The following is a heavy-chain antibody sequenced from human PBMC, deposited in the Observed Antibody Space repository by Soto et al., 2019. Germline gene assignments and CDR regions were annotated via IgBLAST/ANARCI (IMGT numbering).Heavy chain of an antibody. D-gene: IGHD5-18*01. CDR1: GGSISYYY. V-gene: IGHV4-59*01. CDR3: ASVRGYSHYFDY. Sequence: SETLSLTCTVSGGSISYYYWSWIRQPPGKGLELIGYIYYSGSTNYNPSLKSRVTISVDTSKNQFSLKLSSVTAADTAVYYCASVRGYSHYFDYCGQGTLVTVSS. J-gene: IGHJ4*02. CDR2: IYYSGST.